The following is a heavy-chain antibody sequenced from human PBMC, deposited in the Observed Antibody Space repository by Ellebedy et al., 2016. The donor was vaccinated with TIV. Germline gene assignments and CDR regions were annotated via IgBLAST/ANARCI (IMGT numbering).Heavy chain of an antibody. Sequence: PSVKVSCKASGYTFTRYGFSWVRQAPGQGLEWMGWISAYNGHTNYPQKFQGRVTMTTDTATSTAYMELRSLRSDDTAVYYCARLVGTMSPVLSKHFDHWGQGTLVTVSS. CDR1: GYTFTRYG. CDR2: ISAYNGHT. CDR3: ARLVGTMSPVLSKHFDH. D-gene: IGHD1-26*01. V-gene: IGHV1-18*01. J-gene: IGHJ4*02.